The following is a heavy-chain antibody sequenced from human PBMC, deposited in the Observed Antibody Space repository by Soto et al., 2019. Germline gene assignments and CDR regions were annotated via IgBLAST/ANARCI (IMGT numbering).Heavy chain of an antibody. CDR2: ISGSGSSI. D-gene: IGHD3-22*01. J-gene: IGHJ2*01. CDR1: RFTFTSHE. V-gene: IGHV3-48*03. CDR3: ATPIEDSSSGNYYFDV. Sequence: EMQLVESGGGLVQPGGSLRLSCAASRFTFTSHEMNWVRQAPGKGPEWPSYISGSGSSIYYADSVKGRFTISRDNARNSLYLQMNNLRGEDTAVYYCATPIEDSSSGNYYFDVWGRGTLVTVSS.